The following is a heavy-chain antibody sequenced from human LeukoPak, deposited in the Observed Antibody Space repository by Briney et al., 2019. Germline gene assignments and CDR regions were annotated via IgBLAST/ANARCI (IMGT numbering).Heavy chain of an antibody. CDR2: ISGSSIYI. D-gene: IGHD3-10*01. Sequence: GGSLRLSCATSGFTFSAYSMNWVRQAPGKGLEWVSSISGSSIYINYADSVKGRFTISSDNAKNSLYPQMNSLRAEDTAVYYCVKPYYFSSGSLNWGQGTLVTASS. J-gene: IGHJ4*02. CDR3: VKPYYFSSGSLN. CDR1: GFTFSAYS. V-gene: IGHV3-21*01.